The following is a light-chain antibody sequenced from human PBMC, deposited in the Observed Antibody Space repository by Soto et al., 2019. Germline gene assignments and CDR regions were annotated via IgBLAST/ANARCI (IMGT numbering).Light chain of an antibody. CDR2: EVN. J-gene: IGLJ3*02. CDR1: SSDIGDYNY. CDR3: SSYAGSNIYVV. Sequence: QSALTQPASVSGSPGQSITISCTGTSSDIGDYNYVSWYQHHPGKAPKLMLYEVNTRPSGVPDRFSGSKSGNTASLTVSGLQAEDEADYYCSSYAGSNIYVVFGGGTKVTVL. V-gene: IGLV2-8*01.